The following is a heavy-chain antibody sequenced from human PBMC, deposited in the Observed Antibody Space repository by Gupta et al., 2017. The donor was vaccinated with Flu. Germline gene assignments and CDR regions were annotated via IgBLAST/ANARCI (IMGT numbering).Heavy chain of an antibody. J-gene: IGHJ4*02. CDR3: ARAVIPDYGGENYFDY. CDR2: ISSSSSYI. V-gene: IGHV3-21*01. Sequence: EVQLVESGGGLVKPGGSLRLSCAASGFTFSSYSMNWVRQAPGKGLEWVSSISSSSSYIYYADSVKGRFTISRDNAKNSLYLQMNSLRAEDTAVYYCARAVIPDYGGENYFDYWGQGTLVTVSS. CDR1: GFTFSSYS. D-gene: IGHD4-17*01.